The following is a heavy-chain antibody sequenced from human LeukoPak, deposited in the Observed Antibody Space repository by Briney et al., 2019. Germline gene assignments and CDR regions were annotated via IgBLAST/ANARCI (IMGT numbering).Heavy chain of an antibody. CDR2: INHSGST. V-gene: IGHV4-34*01. CDR1: GGSFSGYY. Sequence: PSETLSLTCAVYGGSFSGYYWSWIRQPPGKGLEWIGEINHSGSTNYNPSLKSRVTISVDTSKNQFSLKLSSVTAADTAVYYCAQINYDILTGYSKKTPKYFDYWGQGTLVTVSS. CDR3: AQINYDILTGYSKKTPKYFDY. D-gene: IGHD3-9*01. J-gene: IGHJ4*02.